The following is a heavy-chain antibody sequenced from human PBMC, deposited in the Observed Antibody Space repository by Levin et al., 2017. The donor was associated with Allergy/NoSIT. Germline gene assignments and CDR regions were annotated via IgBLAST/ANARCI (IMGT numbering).Heavy chain of an antibody. CDR1: GYTFTSYG. J-gene: IGHJ4*02. V-gene: IGHV1-18*01. CDR3: ARGVGYCSSTSCLHFDY. CDR2: ISAYNGNT. Sequence: EASVKVSCKASGYTFTSYGISWVRQAPGQGLEWMGWISAYNGNTNYAQKLQGRVTMTTDTSTSTAYMELRSLRSDDTAVYYCARGVGYCSSTSCLHFDYWGQGTLVTVSS. D-gene: IGHD2-2*01.